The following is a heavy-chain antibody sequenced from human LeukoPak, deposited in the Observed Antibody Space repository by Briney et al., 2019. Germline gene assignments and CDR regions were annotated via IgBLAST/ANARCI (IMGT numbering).Heavy chain of an antibody. D-gene: IGHD6-13*01. Sequence: PSETLSLTCTVSGDSISNYYWSWIRQPPGKGLEWIGYISYSGSTNYNPSLKSRVTISVDACKNQFSLKLSSVTAADTAVYYCARYSSGLWQQPRYDYWGQGTLVTVSS. CDR3: ARYSSGLWQQPRYDY. CDR1: GDSISNYY. V-gene: IGHV4-59*08. CDR2: ISYSGST. J-gene: IGHJ4*02.